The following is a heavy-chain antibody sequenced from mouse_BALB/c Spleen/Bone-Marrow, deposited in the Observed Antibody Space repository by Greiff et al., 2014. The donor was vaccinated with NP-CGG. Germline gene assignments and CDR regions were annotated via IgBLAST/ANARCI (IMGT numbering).Heavy chain of an antibody. D-gene: IGHD2-4*01. CDR3: GRGNYDYDSWFGY. V-gene: IGHV1-37*01. Sequence: EVQGVESGPELVKPGASVKISCKASGYSFTGYFMNWMKQSHGKSLEWIGRINPYNGDPFYNQKFKGKATLAVDKSSSTAHMELVSLTSEDSAVYYCGRGNYDYDSWFGYWGQGTLVTVSA. J-gene: IGHJ3*01. CDR1: GYSFTGYF. CDR2: INPYNGDP.